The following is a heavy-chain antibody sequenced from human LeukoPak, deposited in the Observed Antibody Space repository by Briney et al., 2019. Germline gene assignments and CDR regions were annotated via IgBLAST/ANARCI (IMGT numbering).Heavy chain of an antibody. J-gene: IGHJ4*02. D-gene: IGHD4-17*01. CDR1: GFTVSSNY. V-gene: IGHV3-66*01. CDR3: ARMTTVTTFDY. Sequence: AGGSLRLSCAASGFTVSSNYMSWVRQAPGKGLEWVSVIYSGGSTYYADSVKGRFTISRDNSKSTLYLKMNSLRAEDTAVYYCARMTTVTTFDYWGQGTLVNVSS. CDR2: IYSGGST.